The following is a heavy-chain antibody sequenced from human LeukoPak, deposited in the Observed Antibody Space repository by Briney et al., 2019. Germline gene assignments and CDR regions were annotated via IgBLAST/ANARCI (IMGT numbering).Heavy chain of an antibody. D-gene: IGHD4-17*01. Sequence: PGGSLRLSCAASGYTFSSYAMHWVREALGKGLEWVAVISYDGSNQYYADSVKGRFTISRDNAKNSLYLQMNSLRAEDTAVYYCARVRGGDYIDYYYYYMDVWGKGTTVTLSS. J-gene: IGHJ6*03. CDR3: ARVRGGDYIDYYYYYMDV. CDR2: ISYDGSNQ. V-gene: IGHV3-30*04. CDR1: GYTFSSYA.